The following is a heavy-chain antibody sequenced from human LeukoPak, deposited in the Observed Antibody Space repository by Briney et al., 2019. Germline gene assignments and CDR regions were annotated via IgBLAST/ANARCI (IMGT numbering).Heavy chain of an antibody. V-gene: IGHV1-69*04. Sequence: ASVKVSCKASGGTFSSYAISWVRQAPGQGLEWMGRIIPILGIANYAQKFQGRVTITADKSTSKAYMELSSLRSEDRAVYYCARRGDTYFDYWGQGTLVTVSS. J-gene: IGHJ4*02. CDR2: IIPILGIA. CDR1: GGTFSSYA. CDR3: ARRGDTYFDY. D-gene: IGHD3-10*01.